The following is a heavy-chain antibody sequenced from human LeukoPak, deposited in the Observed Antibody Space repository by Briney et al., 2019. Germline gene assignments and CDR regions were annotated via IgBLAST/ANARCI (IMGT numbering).Heavy chain of an antibody. D-gene: IGHD6-19*01. V-gene: IGHV1-18*04. CDR2: ISAYNGNT. CDR1: GYTFTSYG. J-gene: IGHJ4*02. Sequence: ASVKVSCTASGYTFTSYGISWVRQAPGQGLEWMGWISAYNGNTNYAQKLQGRVTMTTDTSTSTAYMELRSLRSDDTAVYYCARDHRIAVAGTEGYWGQGTLVTVSS. CDR3: ARDHRIAVAGTEGY.